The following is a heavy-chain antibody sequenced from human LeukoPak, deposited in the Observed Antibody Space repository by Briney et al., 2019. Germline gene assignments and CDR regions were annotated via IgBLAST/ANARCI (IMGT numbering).Heavy chain of an antibody. CDR1: GFTFSSYG. Sequence: GGSLRLSCAASGFTFSSYGMSWVRQAPGKGLEWVSAISGSGGSTYYADSVKGRFTISRDNSKNTLYLQMNSLRAEDTAVYYCAKPMVRGVNAFDIWGQGTMVTVSS. V-gene: IGHV3-23*01. CDR3: AKPMVRGVNAFDI. D-gene: IGHD3-10*01. CDR2: ISGSGGST. J-gene: IGHJ3*02.